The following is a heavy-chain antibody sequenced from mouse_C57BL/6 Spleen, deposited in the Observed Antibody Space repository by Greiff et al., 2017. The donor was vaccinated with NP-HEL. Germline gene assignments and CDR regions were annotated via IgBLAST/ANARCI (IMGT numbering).Heavy chain of an antibody. CDR2: INPSNGGT. D-gene: IGHD1-1*01. CDR3: ARLGITTVVDYYAMDY. CDR1: GYTFTSYW. V-gene: IGHV1-53*01. J-gene: IGHJ4*01. Sequence: QVQLQQPGTELVKPGASVKLSCKASGYTFTSYWMHWVKQRPGQGLEWIGNINPSNGGTNYNEKFKSKATLTVDKSSSTAYMQLSSLTSEDSAVYYCARLGITTVVDYYAMDYWGQGTSVTVSS.